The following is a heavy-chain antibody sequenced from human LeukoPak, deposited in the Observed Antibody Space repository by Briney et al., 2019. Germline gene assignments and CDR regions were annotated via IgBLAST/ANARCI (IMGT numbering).Heavy chain of an antibody. CDR3: ARDDGAPSYYDILTGYYPEAFDI. CDR1: GYTFTSYS. J-gene: IGHJ3*02. D-gene: IGHD3-9*01. Sequence: ASGKVSCKASGYTFTSYSISWVRQAPGQGLEWMGWISAYNGNTNYAQKLQGRVTMTTDTSTSTAYMELRSLRPDDTAVYYCARDDGAPSYYDILTGYYPEAFDIWGQGTMVTVSS. CDR2: ISAYNGNT. V-gene: IGHV1-18*01.